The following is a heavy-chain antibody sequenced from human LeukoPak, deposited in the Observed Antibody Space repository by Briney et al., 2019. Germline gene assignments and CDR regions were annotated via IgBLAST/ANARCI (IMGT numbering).Heavy chain of an antibody. CDR3: ARLACSGGSCYSALFGWFDP. Sequence: ASVKVSCKASGYTFTGYYMHWVRQAPGQGLEWMGWINPNRGGTNYAQKFQGRVTMTRDTSISTAYMELSRLRSDDTAVYYCARLACSGGSCYSALFGWFDPWGRGTLVTVSS. V-gene: IGHV1-2*02. CDR2: INPNRGGT. D-gene: IGHD2-15*01. CDR1: GYTFTGYY. J-gene: IGHJ5*02.